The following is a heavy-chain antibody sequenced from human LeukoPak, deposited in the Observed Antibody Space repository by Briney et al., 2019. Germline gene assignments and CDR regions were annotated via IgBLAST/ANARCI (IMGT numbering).Heavy chain of an antibody. D-gene: IGHD3-22*01. CDR2: IIPILGIA. J-gene: IGHJ4*02. CDR3: AREERITMIVVVTAPLDY. Sequence: SVKVSCKASGYTFTGYYMHWVRQAPGQGLEWMGRIIPILGIANYAQKFQGRVTITADKSTSTAYMELSSLRSEDTAVYYCAREERITMIVVVTAPLDYWGQGTLVTVSS. CDR1: GYTFTGYY. V-gene: IGHV1-69*04.